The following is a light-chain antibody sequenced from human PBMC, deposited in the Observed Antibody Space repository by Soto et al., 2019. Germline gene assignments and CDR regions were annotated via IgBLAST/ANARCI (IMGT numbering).Light chain of an antibody. J-gene: IGKJ2*01. CDR1: QSISNY. Sequence: DIQMTQFPSSLSVSVGDRVTITCRASQSISNYLNWYQQKEGKAPKVLIYAASTLQSGVPSRFSGSGSGTDFTLIISSLQPEDYATYYCQQSYSIPRTFGQGTQLEIK. CDR3: QQSYSIPRT. CDR2: AAS. V-gene: IGKV1-39*01.